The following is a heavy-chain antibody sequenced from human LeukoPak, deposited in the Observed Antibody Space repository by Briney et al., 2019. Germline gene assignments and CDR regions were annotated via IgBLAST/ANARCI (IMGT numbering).Heavy chain of an antibody. CDR2: IYYSGST. Sequence: SETLSLTCTVSGGSISSSSYYWGWIRQPPGKGLEWIGSIYYSGSTYYNPSLKSRVTISVDTSKNQFSLKLSSVTAADTAVYYCARKPGSGRNEDHYYFDYWGQGTLVTVSS. J-gene: IGHJ4*02. CDR3: ARKPGSGRNEDHYYFDY. CDR1: GGSISSSSYY. V-gene: IGHV4-39*07. D-gene: IGHD3-10*01.